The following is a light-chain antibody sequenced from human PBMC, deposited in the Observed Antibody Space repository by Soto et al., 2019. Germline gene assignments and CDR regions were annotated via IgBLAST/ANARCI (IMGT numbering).Light chain of an antibody. J-gene: IGKJ4*01. CDR2: AAS. V-gene: IGKV1-27*01. Sequence: DIQMTQSPSSLFASVGDRVTITCRAGQGVEDYLDWYQEKPGESPELLISAASTLESGIPPRFSGSGSGTDFTLTINNLQPEDVATYYCQRYYNAPFTFGGGTKVDI. CDR3: QRYYNAPFT. CDR1: QGVEDY.